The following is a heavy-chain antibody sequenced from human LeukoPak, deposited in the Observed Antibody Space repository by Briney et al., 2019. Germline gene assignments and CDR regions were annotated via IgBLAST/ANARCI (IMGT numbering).Heavy chain of an antibody. J-gene: IGHJ4*02. D-gene: IGHD4-17*01. V-gene: IGHV3-9*01. CDR2: ISWNSVSI. CDR1: GFTFDDYA. Sequence: PGGSLRLSCAASGFTFDDYAMHWVRQAPGKGLEWVSGISWNSVSIGYADSVKGRFTISRDNAKNSLYLQMNSLRAEDTALYYCAKDCGDYYFDYGGQGTLVTVSS. CDR3: AKDCGDYYFDY.